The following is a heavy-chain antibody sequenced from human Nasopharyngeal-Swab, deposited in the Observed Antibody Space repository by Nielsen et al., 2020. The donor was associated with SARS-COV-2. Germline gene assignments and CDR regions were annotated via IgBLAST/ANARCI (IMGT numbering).Heavy chain of an antibody. D-gene: IGHD2-2*01. J-gene: IGHJ4*02. CDR3: ARDCCQLPLYYFDY. Sequence: GESLKISCAASGFTFSSYAMHWVRQAPGKGLEWVAVISYDGSNKYYVDSVKGRFTISRDNSKNTLSLQMNSLRAEDTAVYYCARDCCQLPLYYFDYWGQGTLVTVSS. V-gene: IGHV3-30-3*01. CDR1: GFTFSSYA. CDR2: ISYDGSNK.